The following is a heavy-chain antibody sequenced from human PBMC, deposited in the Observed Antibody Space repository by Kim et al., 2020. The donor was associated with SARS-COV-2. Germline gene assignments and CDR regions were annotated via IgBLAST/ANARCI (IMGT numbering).Heavy chain of an antibody. J-gene: IGHJ3*02. CDR3: ARRRSTSRRIGQTFDI. D-gene: IGHD2-2*01. V-gene: IGHV3-33*01. CDR2: IWFDGSKK. Sequence: GGSLRLSCAASGFTFSSFGMHWVRQAPGKGLEWVAGIWFDGSKKYYADSVKGRFTISRDNSKNTLYLQMNILRFEGTAVYYCARRRSTSRRIGQTFDIWGQGRIVTVSS. CDR1: GFTFSSFG.